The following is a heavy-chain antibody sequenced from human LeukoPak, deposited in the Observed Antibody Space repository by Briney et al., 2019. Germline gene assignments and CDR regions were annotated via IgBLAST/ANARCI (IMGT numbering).Heavy chain of an antibody. CDR3: ARDGCSSTSCPGGFDY. V-gene: IGHV4-34*01. CDR2: INHSGST. D-gene: IGHD2-2*01. J-gene: IGHJ4*02. Sequence: PSETLSLTCAVYGGSFSGYYWSWIRQPPGKGLEWIGEINHSGSTNYNPSLKSRVTISVDTSKNQFSLQLNSVTPEDTAVYYCARDGCSSTSCPGGFDYWGQGTLVTVSS. CDR1: GGSFSGYY.